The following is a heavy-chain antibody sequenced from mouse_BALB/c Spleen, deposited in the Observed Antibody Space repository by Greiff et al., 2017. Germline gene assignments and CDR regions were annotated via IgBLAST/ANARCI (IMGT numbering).Heavy chain of an antibody. CDR2: INPSTGYT. CDR1: GYTFTSYW. V-gene: IGHV1-7*01. J-gene: IGHJ2*01. Sequence: VQLQQSGAELAKPGASVKMSCKASGYTFTSYWMHWVKQQSGQGLEWIGYINPSTGYTEYNQKFKNKATLTADKSSSTAYMQLSSLTSEDSAVYYCARSGYDNYYFDYWGQGTTLTVSS. D-gene: IGHD2-10*02. CDR3: ARSGYDNYYFDY.